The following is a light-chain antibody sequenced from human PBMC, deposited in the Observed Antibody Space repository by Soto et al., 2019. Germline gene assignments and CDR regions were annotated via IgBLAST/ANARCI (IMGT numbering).Light chain of an antibody. CDR3: QQYNNWTRT. J-gene: IGKJ1*01. CDR1: QSVSSSY. CDR2: GAS. V-gene: IGKV3D-15*01. Sequence: IVLTQSPGTLSLSPGERATLSFRSSQSVSSSYLAWYQQKPGQAPRLLIYGASSRATGIPARLSGSGYGTELTITISSMKSADFAVYYCQQYNNWTRTFGLGTQVDIK.